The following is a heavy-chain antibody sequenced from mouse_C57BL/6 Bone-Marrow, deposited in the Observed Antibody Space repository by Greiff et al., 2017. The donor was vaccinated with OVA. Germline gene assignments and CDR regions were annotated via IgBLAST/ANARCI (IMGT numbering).Heavy chain of an antibody. Sequence: QVQLQQSGAELVRPGASVKLSCKASGYTFTDYYINWVKQRPGQGLEWIARIYPGSGNTYYNEKFKGKATLTAEKSSSTAYMQLSSLTSEDSAVYFCAGVGRAQAYYYAMDYWGQGTSVTVSS. CDR3: AGVGRAQAYYYAMDY. CDR2: IYPGSGNT. V-gene: IGHV1-76*01. J-gene: IGHJ4*01. CDR1: GYTFTDYY. D-gene: IGHD3-2*02.